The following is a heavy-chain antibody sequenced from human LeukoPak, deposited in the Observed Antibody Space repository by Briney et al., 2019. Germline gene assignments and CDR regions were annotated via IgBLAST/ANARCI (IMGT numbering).Heavy chain of an antibody. CDR2: ISGSGGST. CDR3: AKDAEYHDILTGYSYYFDY. V-gene: IGHV3-23*01. CDR1: GFTFSSYA. J-gene: IGHJ4*02. Sequence: GGSLRLSCAASGFTFSSYAMSWVRQAPGKGLEWVSAISGSGGSTYYADSVKGRFTISRDNSKNTLYPQMNSLRAEDTAVYYCAKDAEYHDILTGYSYYFDYWGQGTLVTVSS. D-gene: IGHD3-9*01.